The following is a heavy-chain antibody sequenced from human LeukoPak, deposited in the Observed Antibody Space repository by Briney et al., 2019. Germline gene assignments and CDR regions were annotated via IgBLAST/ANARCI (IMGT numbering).Heavy chain of an antibody. Sequence: PGGSLRLSCAASGFTFSNAWMSWVRQAPGKGLEWVSYISSSSSTIYYADSVKGRFTISRDNAKNSLYLQMNSLRAEDTAVYYCARPYYYGSGSYLDYWGQGTLVTVSS. D-gene: IGHD3-10*01. CDR2: ISSSSSTI. J-gene: IGHJ4*02. CDR1: GFTFSNAW. CDR3: ARPYYYGSGSYLDY. V-gene: IGHV3-48*04.